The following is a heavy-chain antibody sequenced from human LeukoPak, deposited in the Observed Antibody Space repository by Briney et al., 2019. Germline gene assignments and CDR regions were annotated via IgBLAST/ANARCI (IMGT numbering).Heavy chain of an antibody. V-gene: IGHV3-23*01. CDR3: AKEWYYYDSSGYRQFDY. D-gene: IGHD3-22*01. Sequence: TGGSLRLSCAASGFTFSSYAMSWVRRAPGKGLEWVSAISGSGGSTYYADSVKGRFTISRDNSKNTLYLQMNSLRAEDTAVYYCAKEWYYYDSSGYRQFDYWGQGTLVTVSS. CDR2: ISGSGGST. J-gene: IGHJ4*02. CDR1: GFTFSSYA.